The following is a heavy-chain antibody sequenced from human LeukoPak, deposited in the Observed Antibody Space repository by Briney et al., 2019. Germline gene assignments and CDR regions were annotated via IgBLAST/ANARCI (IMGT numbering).Heavy chain of an antibody. V-gene: IGHV3-7*01. CDR2: IKYDGSEI. CDR3: ARSYQLDY. CDR1: GFYFGSFW. J-gene: IGHJ4*02. D-gene: IGHD3-22*01. Sequence: GGSLRLSCVVSGFYFGSFWMTWARQAPGKGLDWVANIKYDGSEIYYADSVKGRFTISRDNANSSLYLQLNNLRVEDTAVYYCARSYQLDYWGQGTLVTVSS.